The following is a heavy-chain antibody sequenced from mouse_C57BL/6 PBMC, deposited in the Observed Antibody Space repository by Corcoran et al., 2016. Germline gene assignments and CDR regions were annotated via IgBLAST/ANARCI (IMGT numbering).Heavy chain of an antibody. CDR3: ASAPVYYGSLDY. J-gene: IGHJ2*01. D-gene: IGHD1-1*01. CDR2: INTYSGVP. CDR1: GYTFTTYG. V-gene: IGHV9-3*01. Sequence: QIQLVQSGPELKKPGETVKISCKASGYTFTTYGMSWVKQAPGKGLKWMGWINTYSGVPTYADDFKGRFAFSLETSASTAHLQINNLKNEDTATYFCASAPVYYGSLDYWGQGTTLTVSS.